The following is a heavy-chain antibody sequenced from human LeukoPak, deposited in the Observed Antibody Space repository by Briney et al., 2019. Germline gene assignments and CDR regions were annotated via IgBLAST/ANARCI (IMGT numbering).Heavy chain of an antibody. CDR3: AKSPPYCSGGSCYTGPNYFDY. CDR2: ISSSGGRT. V-gene: IGHV3-23*01. D-gene: IGHD2-15*01. Sequence: GALRLSCAASGFTVSSNYMSWVRQAPGKGLEWVSTISSSGGRTFYADSVKGRFTISRDNSKNTLYLQMNSLRAEDTAVCYCAKSPPYCSGGSCYTGPNYFDYWGQGTLVTVSS. J-gene: IGHJ4*02. CDR1: GFTVSSNY.